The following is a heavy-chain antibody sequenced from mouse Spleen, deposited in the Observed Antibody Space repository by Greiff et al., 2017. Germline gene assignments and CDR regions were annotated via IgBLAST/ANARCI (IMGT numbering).Heavy chain of an antibody. CDR1: GYSFTSYW. V-gene: IGHV1-55*01. Sequence: QVQLQQPGAELVKPGASVKMSCKASGYSFTSYWIAWVKQRPGQGLEWIGDIFPGSGSTNYNEKFKSKATLTVDTSSSTAYMQLSSLTSEDSAVYYCARGVRRGDYFDYWGQGTTLTVSS. CDR3: ARGVRRGDYFDY. CDR2: IFPGSGST. J-gene: IGHJ2*01. D-gene: IGHD2-14*01.